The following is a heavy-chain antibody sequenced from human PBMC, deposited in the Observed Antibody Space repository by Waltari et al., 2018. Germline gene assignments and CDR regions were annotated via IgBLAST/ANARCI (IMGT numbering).Heavy chain of an antibody. J-gene: IGHJ4*02. D-gene: IGHD3-3*01. Sequence: QLQLQESGPGLVKSSETLSLTCTVSGGSISSSSYYWGWIRQPPGKGLEWIGSIYYSGSTYDNPALKSRVTISVDTSKNQFSLKLSAVTAADTAVYYCAGGGGYDFWSGNDYWGQGTLVTVSS. CDR2: IYYSGST. V-gene: IGHV4-39*01. CDR3: AGGGGYDFWSGNDY. CDR1: GGSISSSSYY.